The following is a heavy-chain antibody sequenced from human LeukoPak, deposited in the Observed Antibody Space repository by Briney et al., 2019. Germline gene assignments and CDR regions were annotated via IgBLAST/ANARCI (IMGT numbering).Heavy chain of an antibody. D-gene: IGHD5-18*01. CDR2: IYYTGNT. V-gene: IGHV4-39*01. J-gene: IGHJ6*03. CDR3: ARPTRYSYGESYYYMDV. Sequence: KSSETLSLTCSVSGDSISTSSSYWGWIRQSPGKGLEWIGNIYYTGNTYYNASLQSRVTISIDTSEDQFSLKLSSVTAADTAVYYCARPTRYSYGESYYYMDVWGKGTTVTISS. CDR1: GDSISTSSSY.